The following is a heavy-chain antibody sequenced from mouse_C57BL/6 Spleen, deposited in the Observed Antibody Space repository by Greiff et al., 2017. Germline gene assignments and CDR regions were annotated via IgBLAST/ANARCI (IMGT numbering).Heavy chain of an antibody. CDR2: IYPGNSDT. CDR3: TRGGYSNPSFYFDY. D-gene: IGHD2-5*01. CDR1: GYTFTSYW. J-gene: IGHJ2*01. V-gene: IGHV1-5*01. Sequence: VQLQQSGTVLARPGASVKMSCKTSGYTFTSYWMHWVKQRPGQGLEWIGAIYPGNSDTSYNQKFKGKAKLTAVTSASTAYMELSSLTNEDSAVYYCTRGGYSNPSFYFDYWGQGTTLTVSS.